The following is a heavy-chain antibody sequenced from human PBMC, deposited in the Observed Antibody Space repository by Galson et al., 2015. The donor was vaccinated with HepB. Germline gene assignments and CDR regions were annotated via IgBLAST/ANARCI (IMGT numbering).Heavy chain of an antibody. Sequence: SVKVSCKASGYTFSDYVINWVRQAPGQGLEWMGRISPYNDKTHYAQNFQGRVTMTTDTSTRTAYMELRSLRSDDTAVYYCSTSVRGFYNVWGSYRPPSGWGQGTLVTVSS. J-gene: IGHJ4*02. CDR1: GYTFSDYV. V-gene: IGHV1-18*01. CDR3: STSVRGFYNVWGSYRPPSG. CDR2: ISPYNDKT. D-gene: IGHD3-16*02.